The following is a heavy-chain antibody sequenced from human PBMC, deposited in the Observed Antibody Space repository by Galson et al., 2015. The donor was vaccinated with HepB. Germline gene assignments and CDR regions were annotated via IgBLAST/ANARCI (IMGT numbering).Heavy chain of an antibody. CDR2: IKSKIDGGTT. V-gene: IGHV3-15*01. Sequence: SLRLSCAASEFTFSHAWMMWVRQAPGKGLEWVGCIKSKIDGGTTDCAAPLKGRFSISRDDSKNMLYLQMNSLIAEDTALYYCYSYYDSNSRNQLDYWGQGTLVTVSS. CDR3: YSYYDSNSRNQLDY. CDR1: EFTFSHAW. J-gene: IGHJ4*02. D-gene: IGHD3-22*01.